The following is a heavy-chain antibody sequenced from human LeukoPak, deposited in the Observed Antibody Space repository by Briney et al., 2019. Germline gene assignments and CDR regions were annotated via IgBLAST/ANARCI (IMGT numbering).Heavy chain of an antibody. D-gene: IGHD2-2*01. CDR2: ISGSGVNT. CDR1: GFSFSIYG. J-gene: IGHJ5*02. Sequence: PGGSLRLSCAASGFSFSIYGMGSARQAPGKGLEWVSIISGSGVNTFYADSVKGRFTISRDISKNTLYLPMNSLRAEDTAVYYCAKDANIVVVPTADLDPWGQGTLVTVSS. CDR3: AKDANIVVVPTADLDP. V-gene: IGHV3-23*01.